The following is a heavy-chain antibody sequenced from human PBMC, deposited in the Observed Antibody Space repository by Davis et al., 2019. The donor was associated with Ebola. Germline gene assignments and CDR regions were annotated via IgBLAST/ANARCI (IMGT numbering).Heavy chain of an antibody. CDR1: GFTFNIFD. CDR2: VRSHGSDD. J-gene: IGHJ4*02. Sequence: GGSLRLSCAASGFTFNIFDMHWVRQAPGRGLEWVAFVRSHGSDDHYADSVKGRFTISRDNSKNTLYLQINSLRPEDTAVYYCARDSDDYSFDYWGQGTLVTVSS. D-gene: IGHD4-11*01. V-gene: IGHV3-30*02. CDR3: ARDSDDYSFDY.